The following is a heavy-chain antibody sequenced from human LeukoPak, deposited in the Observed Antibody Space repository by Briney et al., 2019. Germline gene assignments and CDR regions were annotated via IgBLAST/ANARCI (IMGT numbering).Heavy chain of an antibody. CDR1: GGSIGSYY. J-gene: IGHJ5*02. Sequence: SETLSLTCTVSGGSIGSYYWSWIRQPPGKGLEWIGYIYYSGSTNYNPSLKSRVTISVDTSKNQFSLKLSSVTAADTAVYYCARALAAAGWFDPWGQGTLVTVSS. CDR3: ARALAAAGWFDP. V-gene: IGHV4-59*01. CDR2: IYYSGST. D-gene: IGHD6-13*01.